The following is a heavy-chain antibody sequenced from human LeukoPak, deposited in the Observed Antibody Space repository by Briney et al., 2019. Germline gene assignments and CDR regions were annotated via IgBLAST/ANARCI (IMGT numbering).Heavy chain of an antibody. D-gene: IGHD3-10*01. CDR3: ARVPPTMVRGVMLGYSLDAFDI. CDR2: IYTSGST. Sequence: ASQTLSLTCTASGGSISSGSYYWTWIRQPAGKGLEWIGRIYTSGSTNYNPSLKSRVTISVDTSKNQFSLKLTSVTAADAAVYYCARVPPTMVRGVMLGYSLDAFDIWGQGTLVTVSS. V-gene: IGHV4-61*02. J-gene: IGHJ3*02. CDR1: GGSISSGSYY.